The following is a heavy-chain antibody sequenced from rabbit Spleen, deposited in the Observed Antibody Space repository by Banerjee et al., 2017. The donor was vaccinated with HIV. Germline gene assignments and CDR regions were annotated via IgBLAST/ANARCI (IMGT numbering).Heavy chain of an antibody. CDR2: IYPTNGVT. CDR1: GFSLSNNQI. J-gene: IGHJ6*01. V-gene: IGHV1S45*01. D-gene: IGHD8-1*01. CDR3: ARDTGSSFSSYGMDL. Sequence: QEQLEESGGGLVKPGGTLTLTCTASGFSLSNNQIMRWVRQAPGKGLEWIASIYPTNGVTYYANWAKGRFTISKGSSTTVTLEMTSLTAADTATYSCARDTGSSFSSYGMDLWGQGTLVTVS.